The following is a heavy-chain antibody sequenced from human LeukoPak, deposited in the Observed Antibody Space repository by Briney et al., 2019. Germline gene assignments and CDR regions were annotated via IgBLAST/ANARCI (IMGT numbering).Heavy chain of an antibody. CDR1: GGSFSGYY. J-gene: IGHJ4*02. CDR2: INHSGST. CDR3: ARGSGTALDY. V-gene: IGHV4-34*01. D-gene: IGHD3-10*01. Sequence: SETLSLTCAVYGGSFSGYYWSWIRQPPGKGLEWIGEINHSGSTNYNPSLKSRVTISVGTSKNQFSLKLSSVTAADTAVYYCARGSGTALDYWGQGTLVTVSS.